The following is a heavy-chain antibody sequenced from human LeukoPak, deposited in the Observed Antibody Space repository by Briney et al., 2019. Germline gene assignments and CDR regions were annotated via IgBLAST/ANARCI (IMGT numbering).Heavy chain of an antibody. Sequence: SVKVSCKASGYIFNDHYIHWVRQAPGQGLEWMGWLNPSNDVTNYVQRFQGSVAMTRDTSISTAYMELTRLRPDDTAMYYCARGMVTTSGSFDYWGQGTLVTVSS. CDR2: LNPSNDVT. CDR3: ARGMVTTSGSFDY. D-gene: IGHD4-17*01. J-gene: IGHJ4*02. V-gene: IGHV1-2*04. CDR1: GYIFNDHY.